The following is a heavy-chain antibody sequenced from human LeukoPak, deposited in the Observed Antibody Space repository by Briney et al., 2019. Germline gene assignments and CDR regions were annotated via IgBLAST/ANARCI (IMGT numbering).Heavy chain of an antibody. CDR1: GFTFSSYW. CDR3: AREWKKTGAFDH. D-gene: IGHD1-1*01. V-gene: IGHV3-74*01. CDR2: INTDGSST. J-gene: IGHJ4*02. Sequence: PAGSLRLSCAASGFTFSSYWMHWVRQVPGKGLVWVSRINTDGSSTTYADSVKGRFTISRDNTENTLYLQMSSLRAEDTAVYYCAREWKKTGAFDHWGQGTLVTVSS.